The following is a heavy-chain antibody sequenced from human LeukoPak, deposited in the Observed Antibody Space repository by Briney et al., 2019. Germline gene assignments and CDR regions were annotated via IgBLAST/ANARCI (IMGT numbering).Heavy chain of an antibody. CDR3: ARESFDSSGHYDY. J-gene: IGHJ4*02. Sequence: GGSLRLSCAASGFTFSSYSMNWVRQAPGKGLEWVSYISSSGSTIYYADSVKGRFTISRDNAKNSLYLQMNSLRAEDTAVYYCARESFDSSGHYDYWGQGTLVTVSS. V-gene: IGHV3-48*04. D-gene: IGHD3-22*01. CDR2: ISSSGSTI. CDR1: GFTFSSYS.